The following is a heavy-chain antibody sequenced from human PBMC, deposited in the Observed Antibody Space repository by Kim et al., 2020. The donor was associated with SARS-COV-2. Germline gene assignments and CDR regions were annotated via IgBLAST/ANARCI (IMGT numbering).Heavy chain of an antibody. V-gene: IGHV4-31*03. J-gene: IGHJ4*02. CDR3: AREGPDYDSSGYYSRGFDC. CDR1: GGSISSGGYY. CDR2: IYYSGST. Sequence: SETLSLTCTVSGGSISSGGYYWSWIRQRPGKGLEWIGYIYYSGSTYYNPSLKSRVTISVDTSKNQFSLKLSSVTAADTAVYYCAREGPDYDSSGYYSRGFDCWGQGTLVTVSS. D-gene: IGHD3-22*01.